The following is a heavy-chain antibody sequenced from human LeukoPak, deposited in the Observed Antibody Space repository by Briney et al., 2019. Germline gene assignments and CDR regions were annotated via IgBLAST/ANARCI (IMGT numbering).Heavy chain of an antibody. CDR1: GFTFSSYS. Sequence: GGSLRLSCAASGFTFSSYSMNWVRQAPGKGLEWVSSISSSSSYIYYADSVKGRFTISRDNAKNSLYLQMNSLRAEDTAVYYCASLAVAVPDAFDIWGQGTMVTVSS. V-gene: IGHV3-21*01. CDR2: ISSSSSYI. CDR3: ASLAVAVPDAFDI. D-gene: IGHD6-19*01. J-gene: IGHJ3*02.